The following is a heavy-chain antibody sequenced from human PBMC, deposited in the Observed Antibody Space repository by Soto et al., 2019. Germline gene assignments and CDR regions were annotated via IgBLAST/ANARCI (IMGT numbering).Heavy chain of an antibody. CDR1: GGSISSGGYS. CDR2: IYHSGST. V-gene: IGHV4-30-2*01. CDR3: ARQPTVVTPETAFDI. D-gene: IGHD4-17*01. J-gene: IGHJ3*02. Sequence: SETLSLTCAVSGGSISSGGYSWSWIRQPPGKGLEWIGYIYHSGSTYYNPSLKSRVTISVDRSKNQFSLKLSSVTAADTAVYYCARQPTVVTPETAFDIWGQGTMVTVSS.